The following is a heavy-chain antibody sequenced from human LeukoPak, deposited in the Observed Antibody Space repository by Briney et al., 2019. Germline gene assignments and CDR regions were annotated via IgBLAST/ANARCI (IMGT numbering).Heavy chain of an antibody. D-gene: IGHD1-1*01. CDR3: ASGTSFYDAFDI. J-gene: IGHJ3*02. Sequence: PSETLSLTCTVSGGSISSSSYYWGWIRQPPGKGLEWIGSIYYSGSTYYNPSLKSRVTISVDTSKNQFSLKLSSVTAADTAVYYCASGTSFYDAFDIWGQGTMVTVSS. CDR2: IYYSGST. CDR1: GGSISSSSYY. V-gene: IGHV4-39*07.